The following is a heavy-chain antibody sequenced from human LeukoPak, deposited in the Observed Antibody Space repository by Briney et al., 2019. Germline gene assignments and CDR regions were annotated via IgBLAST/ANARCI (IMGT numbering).Heavy chain of an antibody. V-gene: IGHV3-23*01. CDR2: IYGSGGSV. J-gene: IGHJ4*02. D-gene: IGHD3-9*01. Sequence: GGSLRLSCAASGFTFSSSAMSWVRQAPGKGLEWVSAIYGSGGSVFYANSVKGRFTISRDNSKNTLYLQMNDLRAEDTAVYYCAKDRLPNNDWSLDYWGQGTLVTVSS. CDR1: GFTFSSSA. CDR3: AKDRLPNNDWSLDY.